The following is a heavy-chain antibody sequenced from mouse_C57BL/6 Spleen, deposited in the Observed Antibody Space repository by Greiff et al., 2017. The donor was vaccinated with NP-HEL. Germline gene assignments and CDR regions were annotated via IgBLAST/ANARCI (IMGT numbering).Heavy chain of an antibody. D-gene: IGHD1-1*01. CDR2: ISSGGDCI. Sequence: EVQLVESGEGLVKPGGSLKLSCAASGFTFSSYAMSWVRQTPEKRLEWVAYISSGGDCIYYADTVKGRFTISRDNARNTLYLQMSSLKSEDTAMYYGTRGGSSYVYYAMDYWGQGTTVTVSS. CDR1: GFTFSSYA. CDR3: TRGGSSYVYYAMDY. J-gene: IGHJ4*01. V-gene: IGHV5-9-1*02.